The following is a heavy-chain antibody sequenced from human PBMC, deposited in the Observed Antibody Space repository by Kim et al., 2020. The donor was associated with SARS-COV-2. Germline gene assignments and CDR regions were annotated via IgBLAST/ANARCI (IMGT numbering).Heavy chain of an antibody. J-gene: IGHJ5*02. CDR3: ARATIFGVVIIGAWFDP. V-gene: IGHV1-8*01. CDR2: MNPNSGNT. D-gene: IGHD3-3*01. CDR1: GYTFTSYD. Sequence: ASVKVSCKASGYTFTSYDINWVRQATGQGLEWMGWMNPNSGNTGYAQKFQGRVTMTRNTSISTAYMELSSLRSEDTAVYYCARATIFGVVIIGAWFDPWGQGTLVTVSS.